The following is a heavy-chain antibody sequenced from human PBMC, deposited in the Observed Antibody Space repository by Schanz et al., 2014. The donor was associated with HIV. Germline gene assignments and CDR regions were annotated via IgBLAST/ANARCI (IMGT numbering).Heavy chain of an antibody. CDR2: TRNKANSYTT. CDR1: GFPFSSSV. Sequence: EVQILESGGGLVQPGGSLRLSCVVSGFPFSSSVMSWVRQAPGKGLEWVGRTRNKANSYTTEYAASVKGRFTISRDDSKKLLYLQMKSLKTEDTAVYYCARPWPRGVLRGSPGYFDYWGQGTLVTVSS. CDR3: ARPWPRGVLRGSPGYFDY. J-gene: IGHJ4*02. V-gene: IGHV3-72*01. D-gene: IGHD3-10*01.